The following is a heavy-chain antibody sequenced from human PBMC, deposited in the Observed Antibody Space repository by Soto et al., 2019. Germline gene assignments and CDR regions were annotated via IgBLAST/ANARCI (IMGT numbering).Heavy chain of an antibody. J-gene: IGHJ4*02. CDR2: IYYTGST. CDR1: GGSISRYY. V-gene: IGHV4-59*08. CDR3: ARQSVLYCSGSNCYSGDYYFDY. Sequence: SETLSLTCSVSGGSISRYYWTWVRQPLGKALEWIGNIYYTGSTKYNPSLQSRVTISVDTSKNQFSLRLNSVTAADTAVYYCARQSVLYCSGSNCYSGDYYFDYWGQGALVT. D-gene: IGHD2-15*01.